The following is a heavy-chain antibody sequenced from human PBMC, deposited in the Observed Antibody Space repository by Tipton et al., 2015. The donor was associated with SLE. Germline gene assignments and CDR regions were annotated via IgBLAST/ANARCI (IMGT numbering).Heavy chain of an antibody. CDR1: GGAIRSSSYY. D-gene: IGHD6-19*01. J-gene: IGHJ6*03. CDR2: IYYSGST. Sequence: TLSLTCAVSGGAIRSSSYYWGWIRQPPGKWLAWIGTIYYSGSTYYNPSLKSRVTISLDTSKNQFSLKLSSVTAADTAVYFCARGGGSDWYNYYYYYLDVW. CDR3: ARGGGSDWYNYYYYYLDV. V-gene: IGHV4-39*07.